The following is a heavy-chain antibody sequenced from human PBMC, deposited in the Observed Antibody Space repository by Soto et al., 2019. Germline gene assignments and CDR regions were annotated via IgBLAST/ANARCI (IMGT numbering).Heavy chain of an antibody. V-gene: IGHV4-34*01. CDR2: INHSGST. D-gene: IGHD3-10*01. Sequence: SETLSLTCAVYGGSFSGYYWSWIRQPPGKGLEWIGEINHSGSTNYNPSLKSRVTISVDTSKNQFSLKLSSVTAADTAVYYCARGNQYYYGSGSYYNNWFDPWGQ. CDR3: ARGNQYYYGSGSYYNNWFDP. CDR1: GGSFSGYY. J-gene: IGHJ5*02.